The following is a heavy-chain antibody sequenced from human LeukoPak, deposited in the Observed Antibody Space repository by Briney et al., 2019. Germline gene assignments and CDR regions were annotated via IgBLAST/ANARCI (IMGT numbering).Heavy chain of an antibody. J-gene: IGHJ5*02. CDR2: ISHRGST. V-gene: IGHV4-30-2*05. Sequence: PSETLSLTCSVSGNYINNGGHYWSWIRQPPGKTLEYIGYISHRGSTYYNPSLKSRVTISVDTSKNQFSLNLSSVAAADTAVYYCARDIAAAGTRWFDPWGQGTLVTVSS. CDR3: ARDIAAAGTRWFDP. CDR1: GNYINNGGHY. D-gene: IGHD6-13*01.